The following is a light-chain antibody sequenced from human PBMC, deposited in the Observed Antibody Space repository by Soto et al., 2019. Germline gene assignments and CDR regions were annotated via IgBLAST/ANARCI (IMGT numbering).Light chain of an antibody. V-gene: IGKV2-28*01. CDR3: MQDVQAPLT. CDR2: LSS. CDR1: KSLLHSNGNVY. Sequence: DIVLTQSPLSLPVTPGEPASISCRSSKSLLHSNGNVYLDWYLQKPGQTPPLLIYLSSIRASGVSDRFSGSGSGTDFTLKISRGEAEDVGVSYCMQDVQAPLTFGQGTKVQLK. J-gene: IGKJ1*01.